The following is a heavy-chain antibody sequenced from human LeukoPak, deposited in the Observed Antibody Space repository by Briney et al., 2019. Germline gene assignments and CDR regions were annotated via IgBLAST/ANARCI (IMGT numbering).Heavy chain of an antibody. CDR3: TRDFDFSSAI. J-gene: IGHJ4*02. CDR2: ISPDGSTT. D-gene: IGHD3-3*01. Sequence: GGSLRLSCAAPGFTFSSYWMHWVRQAPGKGLVWVSRISPDGSTTGHADSVKGRFTTSRDNAKNTLFLQMNSLRAEDTAVYYCTRDFDFSSAIWGQGTLVTVSS. V-gene: IGHV3-74*01. CDR1: GFTFSSYW.